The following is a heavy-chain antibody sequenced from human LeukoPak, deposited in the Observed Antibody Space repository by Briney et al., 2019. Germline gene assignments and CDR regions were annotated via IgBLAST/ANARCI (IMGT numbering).Heavy chain of an antibody. Sequence: PGGSLRLSCAASGFTFSSYWMSWVRQAPGKGLEWVANIKQDGSEKYYADSVKGRFTISRDNSKNTLYLQMNSLRAEDTAVYYCARDGDYCSGGSCLSYYYYYYMDVWGKGTTVTVSS. V-gene: IGHV3-7*01. D-gene: IGHD2-15*01. CDR3: ARDGDYCSGGSCLSYYYYYYMDV. J-gene: IGHJ6*03. CDR1: GFTFSSYW. CDR2: IKQDGSEK.